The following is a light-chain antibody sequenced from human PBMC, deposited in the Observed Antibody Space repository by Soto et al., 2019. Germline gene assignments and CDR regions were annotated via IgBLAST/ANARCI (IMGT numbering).Light chain of an antibody. CDR2: EVF. Sequence: QSALTQPPSASGSPGQSVTISCTGTSSDAGGYNFVAWYQQHPGKAPKLMIYEVFKRPSGVPDRFSGSKSGNTASLTVSGLQAEDEADYYCSSYAGTNNWVFGGGTKLTVL. V-gene: IGLV2-8*01. CDR3: SSYAGTNNWV. CDR1: SSDAGGYNF. J-gene: IGLJ3*02.